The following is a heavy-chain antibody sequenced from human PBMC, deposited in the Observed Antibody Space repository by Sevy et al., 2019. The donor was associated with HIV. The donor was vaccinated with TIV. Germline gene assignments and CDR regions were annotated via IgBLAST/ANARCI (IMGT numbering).Heavy chain of an antibody. CDR1: GGSFSGYY. V-gene: IGHV4-34*01. D-gene: IGHD3-3*01. Sequence: SETLSLTCAVYGGSFSGYYWSWIRQPPGKGLEWIGEINHSGSTNYNPSLKSRVTISVDTSKNQFSLKLSSVTAADTAVYYCAGWPGLEYYLDYWGQGTLVTVSS. CDR3: AGWPGLEYYLDY. CDR2: INHSGST. J-gene: IGHJ4*02.